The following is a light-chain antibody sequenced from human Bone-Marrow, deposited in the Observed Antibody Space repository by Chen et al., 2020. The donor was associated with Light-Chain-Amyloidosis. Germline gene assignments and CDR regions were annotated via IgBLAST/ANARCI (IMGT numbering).Light chain of an antibody. CDR1: DLPTKY. CDR2: DDS. J-gene: IGLJ1*01. CDR3: QVWDSSSDHYV. V-gene: IGLV3-21*02. Sequence: SSELTQPPSVSVSPAQTARITCSGDDLPTKYAYWYQQKPGQAPVLVVYDDSDRPSGIPERFSGSNSGNTATLTISRVEAGDEADYYCQVWDSSSDHYVFGTGTKVTVL.